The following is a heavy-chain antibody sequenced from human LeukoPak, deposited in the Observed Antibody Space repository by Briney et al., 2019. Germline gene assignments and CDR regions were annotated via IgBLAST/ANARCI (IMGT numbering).Heavy chain of an antibody. D-gene: IGHD1-1*01. CDR2: IRSRAKSYAT. V-gene: IGHV3-73*01. CDR3: TPERFDY. J-gene: IGHJ4*02. Sequence: GGPLRLSCAASGFTFSGSVMHWVRQASGKGLEWVGRIRSRAKSYATVYAASVSGRFTISRDDPKNTAYLQMNSLKTEDTAVYYCTPERFDYWGQGTLVTVSS. CDR1: GFTFSGSV.